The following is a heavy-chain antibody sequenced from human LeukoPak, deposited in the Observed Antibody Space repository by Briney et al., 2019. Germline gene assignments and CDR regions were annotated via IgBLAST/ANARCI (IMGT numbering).Heavy chain of an antibody. CDR1: GFTFSSSW. CDR2: IKQDGSET. V-gene: IGHV3-7*01. Sequence: GGSLRLSCAASGFTFSSSWMNWVRQAPGKGLVWVANIKQDGSETYYVDSVKGRFTISRDNARNSLYLQMSSLRVEDTAVYYCARGGLDRWIHLWPSSHFDYWGQGTLVTVSS. J-gene: IGHJ4*02. D-gene: IGHD5-18*01. CDR3: ARGGLDRWIHLWPSSHFDY.